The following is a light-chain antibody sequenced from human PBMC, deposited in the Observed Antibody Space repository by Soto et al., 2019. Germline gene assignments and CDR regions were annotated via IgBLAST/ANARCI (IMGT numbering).Light chain of an antibody. V-gene: IGLV2-11*01. CDR3: CSYAGSYTVV. J-gene: IGLJ2*01. CDR1: SSDVGGYNY. Sequence: QSVLTQPRSVSGSPGQSVTISCTGTSSDVGGYNYVSWYQQHPGKAPKLMIYDVNKRPSGVSDRFSGSKSGNTASLTISGLQAEDEADYYCCSYAGSYTVVFGGGTKLTVL. CDR2: DVN.